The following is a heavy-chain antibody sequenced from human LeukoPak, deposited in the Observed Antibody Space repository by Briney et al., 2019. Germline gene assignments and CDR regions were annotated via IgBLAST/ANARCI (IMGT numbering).Heavy chain of an antibody. CDR3: AREITLQPYYDSSGN. CDR2: ISSSSSYI. CDR1: GFTFSSYS. D-gene: IGHD3-22*01. V-gene: IGHV3-21*01. J-gene: IGHJ4*02. Sequence: PGGSLRLSCAASGFTFSSYSMNWVRQAPGKGLEWVSSISSSSSYIYYADSVKGRFTISRDNAKNSLYLQMNSLRAEDTAVYYCAREITLQPYYDSSGNWGQGTLVTVSS.